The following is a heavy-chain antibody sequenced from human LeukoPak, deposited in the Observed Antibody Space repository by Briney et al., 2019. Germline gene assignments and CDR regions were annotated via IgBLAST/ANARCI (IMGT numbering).Heavy chain of an antibody. CDR1: GGSTISTSSY. CDR2: IYYSGTT. D-gene: IGHD2-2*01. CDR3: ARDTGPSGTAFDS. Sequence: SETLSLTCTVSGGSTISTSSYWVWIRQHPGKGLEWIGTIYYSGTTYYNPSLKSRVTISVDTSKNHFSLNLSSLTAADTAVYYCARDTGPSGTAFDSWGPGTLVTVSS. J-gene: IGHJ4*02. V-gene: IGHV4-39*07.